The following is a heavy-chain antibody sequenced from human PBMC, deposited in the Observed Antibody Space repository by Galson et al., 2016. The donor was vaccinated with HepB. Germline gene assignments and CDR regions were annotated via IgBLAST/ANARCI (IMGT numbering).Heavy chain of an antibody. D-gene: IGHD6-19*01. CDR2: VRNRANGYTP. J-gene: IGHJ3*02. CDR3: TRGYSGASFYAFDI. Sequence: SLRLSCAASGSSFSDHYMDWVRQAPGKGLEWVGRVRNRANGYTPEYATSVTGRFTISRDDSKNLLSLQMNSLKIEETAVYYCTRGYSGASFYAFDIWGQGTMVTVSS. CDR1: GSSFSDHY. V-gene: IGHV3-72*01.